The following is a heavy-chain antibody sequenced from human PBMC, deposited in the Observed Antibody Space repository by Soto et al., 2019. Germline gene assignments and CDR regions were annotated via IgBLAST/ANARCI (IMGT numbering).Heavy chain of an antibody. D-gene: IGHD3-10*01. J-gene: IGHJ5*02. V-gene: IGHV4-30-4*01. CDR2: IYYNGNT. CDR3: ARVRIYYGSGNGRFDP. Sequence: SETLSLTCTVSGGSISSGDYYWTWIRQPPGKGLEWIGYIYYNGNTYYNPSLRSRATISVDTSKKQFSLKLSSVTAADTAMYYCARVRIYYGSGNGRFDPWGQGTLVTVSS. CDR1: GGSISSGDYY.